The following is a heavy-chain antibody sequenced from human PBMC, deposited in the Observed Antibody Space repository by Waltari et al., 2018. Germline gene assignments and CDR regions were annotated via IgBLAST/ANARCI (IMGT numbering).Heavy chain of an antibody. CDR2: LNPNTGGT. V-gene: IGHV1-2*02. CDR3: ARDLSTSSLFYWFDP. CDR1: GYTLTGNY. J-gene: IGHJ5*02. Sequence: QVQLVQSGAEVRKPGASVKVSCTASGYTLTGNYLPWVRQAPGQALEWMGWLNPNTGGTKYAQKFQGRVTMTRDTSISTAYMELSNVTSDDTAVYYCARDLSTSSLFYWFDPWGQGSLVTVSS. D-gene: IGHD2-2*01.